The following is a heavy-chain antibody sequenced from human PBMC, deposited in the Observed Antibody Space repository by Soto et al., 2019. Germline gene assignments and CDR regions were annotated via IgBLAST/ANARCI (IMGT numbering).Heavy chain of an antibody. CDR1: GGSVSNKTYY. CDR2: VYYSGTT. Sequence: SETLSLTCSVSGGSVSNKTYYWSWIRQPPGKRLEWIGYVYYSGTTNYNPSLKSRVTISVDLSKNQSSLRLSSVTTADTALYYCARTTAVPNTLRSGYFFDYWGQGTLVTVSS. D-gene: IGHD4-17*01. J-gene: IGHJ4*02. V-gene: IGHV4-61*01. CDR3: ARTTAVPNTLRSGYFFDY.